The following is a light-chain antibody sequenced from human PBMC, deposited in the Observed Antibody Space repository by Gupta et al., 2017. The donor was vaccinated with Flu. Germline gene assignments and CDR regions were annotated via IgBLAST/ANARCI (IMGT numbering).Light chain of an antibody. V-gene: IGLV2-14*01. CDR3: SSYTSSSTRV. Sequence: QSALPQPAHVSGTPGQSITISCTGTSSDVGGYNYVSWYQQHPGKASKLMIYEVSNRPSGVSNRFSGSKSGNTASLTISGLQAEDEADYYCSSYTSSSTRVFGTGTKVTVL. CDR2: EVS. CDR1: SSDVGGYNY. J-gene: IGLJ1*01.